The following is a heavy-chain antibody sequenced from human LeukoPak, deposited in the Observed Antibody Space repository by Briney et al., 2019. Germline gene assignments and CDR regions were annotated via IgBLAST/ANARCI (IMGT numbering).Heavy chain of an antibody. D-gene: IGHD4-17*01. CDR2: INQDGSQK. CDR3: ARDWFDGDYDRFDY. CDR1: GFTFSSYW. V-gene: IGHV3-7*03. J-gene: IGHJ4*02. Sequence: GGSLRLSCAVSGFTFSSYWMSWFRQAPGKGPESVANINQDGSQKFSVDSVKGRFTISRDNAKNSLSLQMNSLRVEDTAVYYCARDWFDGDYDRFDYWGQGALVTVSS.